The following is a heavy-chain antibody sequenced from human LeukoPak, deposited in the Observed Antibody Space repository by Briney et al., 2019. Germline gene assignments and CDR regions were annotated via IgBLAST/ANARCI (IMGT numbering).Heavy chain of an antibody. J-gene: IGHJ4*02. Sequence: ASVKVSCKASGYTFTSYAMNWVRQAPGQGLEWMGWINPNSGGTNYAQKFQGRVTMTRDTSISTAYMELSRLRSDDTAVYFCARGPGYYYDSSGPFDYWGQGTLVTVSS. CDR3: ARGPGYYYDSSGPFDY. CDR1: GYTFTSYA. CDR2: INPNSGGT. D-gene: IGHD3-22*01. V-gene: IGHV1-2*02.